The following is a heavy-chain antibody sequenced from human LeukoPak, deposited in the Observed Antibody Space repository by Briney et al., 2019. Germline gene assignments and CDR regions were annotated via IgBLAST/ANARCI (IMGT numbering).Heavy chain of an antibody. CDR1: GFTFSSYS. D-gene: IGHD2-15*01. J-gene: IGHJ4*02. CDR2: ISSSSSYI. Sequence: GGSLRLSCVASGFTFSSYSMNWVRQAPGKGLEWVSSISSSSSYIYYADSVKGRFTISRDNAKNSLYLQMNSLRAEDTAVYYCARDHCSGGSCDDYWGQGTLVTVSS. V-gene: IGHV3-21*01. CDR3: ARDHCSGGSCDDY.